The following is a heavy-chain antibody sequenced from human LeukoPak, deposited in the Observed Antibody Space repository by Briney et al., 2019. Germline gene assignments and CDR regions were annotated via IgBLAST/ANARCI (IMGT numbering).Heavy chain of an antibody. CDR1: GGSVSSGSYY. J-gene: IGHJ4*02. D-gene: IGHD6-6*01. CDR3: ARESRIAARNFDY. Sequence: SETLSLTCTVSGGSVSSGSYYWSWIRQPPGNGMEWIGYIYYSGSTNYSPSLKSRVTISVDTSKNQFSLKLSSVTAADTAVYYCARESRIAARNFDYWGQGTLVTVSS. V-gene: IGHV4-61*01. CDR2: IYYSGST.